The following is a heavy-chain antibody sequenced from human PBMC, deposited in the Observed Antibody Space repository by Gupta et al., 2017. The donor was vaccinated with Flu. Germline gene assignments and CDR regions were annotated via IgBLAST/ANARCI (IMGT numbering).Heavy chain of an antibody. J-gene: IGHJ4*02. V-gene: IGHV3-72*01. CDR1: GFTFSDHS. CDR3: ARGEDSVSASVRYDY. CDR2: IRHKASGYTT. D-gene: IGHD2-15*01. Sequence: EVQLVESGGGLVQPGGSLRLSCAVSGFTFSDHSMDWVRQAPGKGLEWVCRIRHKASGYTTEYAAPVKGRFTISRDESKNSLYLQMNSLITEDTAEYYCARGEDSVSASVRYDYWGQGALVTVSS.